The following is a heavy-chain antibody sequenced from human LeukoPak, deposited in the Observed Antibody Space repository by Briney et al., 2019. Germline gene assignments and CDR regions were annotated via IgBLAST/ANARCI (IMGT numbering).Heavy chain of an antibody. CDR2: INHSGST. Sequence: SETLSLTCAVYGGSFSGYYWSWIRQPPGKGLEWIGEINHSGSTNYNPSLKSRVTISVDTSKNQFSLKLSSVTAADTAVYYCASMTIAAAGTGKAYYFDYWGQGTLVTVSS. CDR1: GGSFSGYY. CDR3: ASMTIAAAGTGKAYYFDY. D-gene: IGHD6-13*01. J-gene: IGHJ4*02. V-gene: IGHV4-34*01.